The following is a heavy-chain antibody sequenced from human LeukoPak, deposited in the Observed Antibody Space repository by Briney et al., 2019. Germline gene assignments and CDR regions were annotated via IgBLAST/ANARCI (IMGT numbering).Heavy chain of an antibody. V-gene: IGHV3-7*03. CDR2: IKQDGSEK. CDR1: GFTFSSYW. J-gene: IGHJ4*02. Sequence: GGSLRLSCAASGFTFSSYWMSWVRQAPGKGLEWVANIKQDGSEKYYVDSVKGRFTISRDNAKNSLYLQMNSLRAEDTAVYYCAKTRPLDSSSWSHGDYWGQGTLVTVSS. CDR3: AKTRPLDSSSWSHGDY. D-gene: IGHD6-13*01.